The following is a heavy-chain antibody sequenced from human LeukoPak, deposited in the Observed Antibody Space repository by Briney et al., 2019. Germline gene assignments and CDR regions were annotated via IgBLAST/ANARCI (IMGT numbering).Heavy chain of an antibody. CDR2: IWYDGSNK. CDR3: ASARETYGDYSLDL. D-gene: IGHD4-17*01. V-gene: IGHV3-30*19. Sequence: GGSLRLSCAASGFTFSSYGMHWVRQAPGKGLEWVAVIWYDGSNKYYADSVKGRFTISRDNSKNTLYLQMNSLRAEDTAVYYCASARETYGDYSLDLWGRGTLVTVSS. CDR1: GFTFSSYG. J-gene: IGHJ2*01.